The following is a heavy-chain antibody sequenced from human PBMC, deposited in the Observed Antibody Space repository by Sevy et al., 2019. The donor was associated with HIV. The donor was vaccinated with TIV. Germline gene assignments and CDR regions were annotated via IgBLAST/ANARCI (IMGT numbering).Heavy chain of an antibody. Sequence: GPTLVKPTQPLTLTCTFSEFSLSTIGVAVGWIRQPPGRALEWLALIYWDDHKVYSPSLKSRLTITKDTSKNQVVLTLTNVNPVDTATYSCAHRQPLYRGSRLGYFDYWGQGILVTVSS. D-gene: IGHD3-16*02. CDR2: IYWDDHK. V-gene: IGHV2-5*02. J-gene: IGHJ4*02. CDR3: AHRQPLYRGSRLGYFDY. CDR1: EFSLSTIGVA.